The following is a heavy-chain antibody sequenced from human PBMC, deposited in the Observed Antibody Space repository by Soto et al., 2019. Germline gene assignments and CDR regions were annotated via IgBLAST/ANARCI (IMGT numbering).Heavy chain of an antibody. J-gene: IGHJ3*02. D-gene: IGHD6-19*01. CDR2: ISGSGGST. Sequence: EVQLLESGGGLVQPGGSLRLSCAASGFIFSSYAMSWVRQAPGKGLEWVSAISGSGGSTYYADSVTGRFTISRDNSKNTLYLKMNSLRVEDTAVYYCATVGAIPRAGDIWGQGTMVTVSS. CDR3: ATVGAIPRAGDI. V-gene: IGHV3-23*01. CDR1: GFIFSSYA.